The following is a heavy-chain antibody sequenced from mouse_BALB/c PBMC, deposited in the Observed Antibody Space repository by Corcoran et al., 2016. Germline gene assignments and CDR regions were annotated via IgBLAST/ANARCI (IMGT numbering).Heavy chain of an antibody. D-gene: IGHD2-1*01. J-gene: IGHJ2*01. CDR2: IDPANGNT. CDR3: GRSREGNYVIY. V-gene: IGHV14-3*02. CDR1: GFNIKDTY. Sequence: EVQLQQSGAELVKPGASVKLSCTASGFNIKDTYLHWVKQRPEQGLEWIGRIDPANGNTKYDPKFQGKATMTADTSSNTVYLHLSSRTSEATSVYYCGRSREGNYVIYWGQGTTLTVSS.